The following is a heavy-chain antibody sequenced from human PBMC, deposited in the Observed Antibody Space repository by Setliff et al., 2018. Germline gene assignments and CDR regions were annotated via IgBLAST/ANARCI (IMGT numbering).Heavy chain of an antibody. Sequence: PSETLSLTCIVSGVSVSNVNYYWGWIRQPPGKGLEWIGSIYYSGNTYYDPSFKSRVTISIEKSKNRFSLKLTSVTAADTALYYCARVGYFDFWRGYGVGAFDLWGHGTMVTVSS. CDR1: GVSVSNVNYY. D-gene: IGHD3-3*01. CDR3: ARVGYFDFWRGYGVGAFDL. CDR2: IYYSGNT. V-gene: IGHV4-39*01. J-gene: IGHJ3*01.